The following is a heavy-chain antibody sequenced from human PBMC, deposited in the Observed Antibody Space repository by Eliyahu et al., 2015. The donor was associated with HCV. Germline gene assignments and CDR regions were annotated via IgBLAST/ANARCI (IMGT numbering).Heavy chain of an antibody. D-gene: IGHD6-19*01. V-gene: IGHV3-53*01. CDR1: GFTVSNNY. J-gene: IGHJ4*02. Sequence: EVQLVESGGGLIQPGGSLRLSCAASGFTVSNNYMSWVRQAPGKGLEWVSIIYSGGSTYYADSVKGRFTISRDNSKNTLYLQMNSLRADDTAVYYCARGKQWRESPLGYWGQGTLVTVSS. CDR3: ARGKQWRESPLGY. CDR2: IYSGGST.